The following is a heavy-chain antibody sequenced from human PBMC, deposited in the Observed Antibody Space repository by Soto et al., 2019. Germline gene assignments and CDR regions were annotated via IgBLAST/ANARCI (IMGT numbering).Heavy chain of an antibody. J-gene: IGHJ6*02. CDR1: GFTFSGSP. CDR2: ISSDGNST. D-gene: IGHD2-15*01. Sequence: GGSLRLSCVASGFTFSGSPMHWVRQAPGKGLEYVSGISSDGNSTFHADSVRGRFTTSRDNLKNTLYLQMGSLRVDDMAVYYCARGRIPYGLYVWGQGTAVTVSS. V-gene: IGHV3-64*02. CDR3: ARGRIPYGLYV.